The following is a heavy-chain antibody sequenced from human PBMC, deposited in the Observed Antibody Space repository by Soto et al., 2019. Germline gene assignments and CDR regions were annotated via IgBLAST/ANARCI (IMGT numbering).Heavy chain of an antibody. CDR3: ARHLGPPVRAYYYYYGMDV. Sequence: TLSLTCTVSGGSISSGGYYWSWIRQHPGKGLEWIGYIYYSGSTYYNPSLKSRVTISVDTSKNQFSLKLSSVTAADTAVYYCARHLGPPVRAYYYYYGMDVCGQGTTVTVSS. D-gene: IGHD3-10*01. CDR2: IYYSGST. CDR1: GGSISSGGYY. V-gene: IGHV4-30-4*08. J-gene: IGHJ6*02.